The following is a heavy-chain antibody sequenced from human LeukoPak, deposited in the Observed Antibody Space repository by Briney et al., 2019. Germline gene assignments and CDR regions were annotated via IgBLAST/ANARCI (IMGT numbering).Heavy chain of an antibody. CDR1: GFTFSNYA. CDR2: ISDSGGST. CDR3: AKRSISGHYYFDY. D-gene: IGHD6-19*01. J-gene: IGHJ4*02. V-gene: IGHV3-23*01. Sequence: SGGSLRLSCAASGFTFSNYAMSWVRQAPGKGLEWVSIISDSGGSTYYADSVKGRCAISRDDSKNTLFLQMNTLRAEDTAVYYCAKRSISGHYYFDYWGQGTLVTVSS.